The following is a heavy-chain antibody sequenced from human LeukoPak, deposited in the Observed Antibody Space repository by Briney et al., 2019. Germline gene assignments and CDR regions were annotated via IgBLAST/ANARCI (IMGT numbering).Heavy chain of an antibody. CDR1: GYTFTGYY. CDR2: INPNSGGT. V-gene: IGHV1-2*02. Sequence: ASVKVSCKASGYTFTGYYMHWVRQAPGQGLEWMGWINPNSGGTNYAQKFQGRVTMTRDTSISTAYMELSRLRSDDTAVYYCATGKGDILTAYPHLDYWGQGTLVTVSS. CDR3: ATGKGDILTAYPHLDY. J-gene: IGHJ4*02. D-gene: IGHD3-9*01.